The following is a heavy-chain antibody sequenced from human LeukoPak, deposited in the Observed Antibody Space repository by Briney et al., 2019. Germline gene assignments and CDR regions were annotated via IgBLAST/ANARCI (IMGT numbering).Heavy chain of an antibody. CDR3: ARSMFRAFDI. CDR1: GFIVSSKY. V-gene: IGHV4-59*02. CDR2: IYYSGST. J-gene: IGHJ3*02. D-gene: IGHD3-10*01. Sequence: GSLRLSCAASGFIVSSKYMSWIRQPPGKGLEWIGYIYYSGSTNYNPSLKSRVTISVDTSKNQFSLKLGSVTAADTAVYYCARSMFRAFDIWGQGTMVTVSS.